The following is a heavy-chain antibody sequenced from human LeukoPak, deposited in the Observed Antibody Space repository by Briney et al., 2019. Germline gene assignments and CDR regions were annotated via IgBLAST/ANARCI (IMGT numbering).Heavy chain of an antibody. CDR2: ISAYNGNT. D-gene: IGHD3-9*01. J-gene: IGHJ4*02. V-gene: IGHV1-18*01. CDR1: GYTFTSYG. Sequence: ASVKVSCKASGYTFTSYGISWVRQAPGQGLEWMGWISAYNGNTNYAQKLQGRVTMTTDTSTSTAYMEPGSLRSDDKAVYYCARAPYYDILTGLGVFDYWGQGTLVTVSS. CDR3: ARAPYYDILTGLGVFDY.